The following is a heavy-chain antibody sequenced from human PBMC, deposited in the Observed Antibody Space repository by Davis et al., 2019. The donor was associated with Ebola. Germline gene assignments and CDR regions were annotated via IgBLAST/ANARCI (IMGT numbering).Heavy chain of an antibody. D-gene: IGHD2-15*01. J-gene: IGHJ5*02. CDR3: ARVVGYCSGGSCYFRGGWFDP. CDR2: ISSGGGGK. V-gene: IGHV3-23*01. CDR1: GFTFSSYS. Sequence: GESLKISCAASGFTFSSYSMNWVRQAPGKGLEWVSGISSGGGGKYYADSVKGRFTISRDNSKKTLYLQMNSLRSDDTAVYYCARVVGYCSGGSCYFRGGWFDPRGQGTLVTVSS.